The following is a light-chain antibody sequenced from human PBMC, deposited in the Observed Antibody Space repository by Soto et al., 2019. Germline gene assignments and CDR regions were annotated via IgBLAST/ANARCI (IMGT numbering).Light chain of an antibody. V-gene: IGKV1-6*02. Sequence: GDRVTITCRASQGIGTELGWYQLKPGKAPKLLVYVSSTLHSCVLPMFSGIGSGTVFTFTISSLQPDDFATYYCLQDFSYPRTFGQGTKVDIK. J-gene: IGKJ1*01. CDR3: LQDFSYPRT. CDR2: VSS. CDR1: QGIGTE.